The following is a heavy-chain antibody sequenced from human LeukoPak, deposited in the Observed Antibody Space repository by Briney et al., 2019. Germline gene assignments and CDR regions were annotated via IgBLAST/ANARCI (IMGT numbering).Heavy chain of an antibody. D-gene: IGHD6-6*01. Sequence: SETLSLTCTVSGGSISSYYWSWIRQPAGKRLEWIGRIHKSGSTDYNPSLKSRVTMSIDTSKNQFSLKLSSVTPADPAVYYCAREGSMTARPFVSIDYWGQGTLVTVSS. CDR3: AREGSMTARPFVSIDY. J-gene: IGHJ4*02. CDR1: GGSISSYY. CDR2: IHKSGST. V-gene: IGHV4-4*07.